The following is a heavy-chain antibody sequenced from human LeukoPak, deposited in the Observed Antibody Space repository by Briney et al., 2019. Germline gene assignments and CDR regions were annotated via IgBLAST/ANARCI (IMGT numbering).Heavy chain of an antibody. Sequence: SGTLSLTCAVSGGSISSSNWWSWVRQPPGKGLEWIGEIYHSGSTNYNPSLKSRVTISVDKSKNQFSLKLSSVTAADMAVYYCARAPYYDILTGYYNLDAFDIWGQGTMVTVSS. CDR3: ARAPYYDILTGYYNLDAFDI. J-gene: IGHJ3*02. D-gene: IGHD3-9*01. CDR2: IYHSGST. CDR1: GGSISSSNW. V-gene: IGHV4-4*02.